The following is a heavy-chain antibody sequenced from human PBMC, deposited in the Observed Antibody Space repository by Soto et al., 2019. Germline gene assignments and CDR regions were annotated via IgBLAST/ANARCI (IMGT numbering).Heavy chain of an antibody. D-gene: IGHD3-10*01. J-gene: IGHJ4*02. Sequence: QLQLQESGPGLVRPSETLSLSCNVSGGSISSSSYYWGWIRQPPGKGLEWIGSVYYSGSTFCNPSIRSRVIISVDTSKNQFSLNLSSVTAVDRAVYYFASLRSRIDYWGQGTLVTVSS. V-gene: IGHV4-39*01. CDR3: ASLRSRIDY. CDR2: VYYSGST. CDR1: GGSISSSSYY.